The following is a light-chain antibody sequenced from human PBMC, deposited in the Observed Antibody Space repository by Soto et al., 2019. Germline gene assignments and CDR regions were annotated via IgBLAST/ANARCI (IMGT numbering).Light chain of an antibody. CDR3: CSHAGSSSWV. J-gene: IGLJ3*02. CDR1: SSDVGTYNL. CDR2: EGT. Sequence: QPVLTQPASVSGSPGQSITISCTGTSSDVGTYNLVSWYQQHPGKAPRLMIYEGTERPPGVSNRFSGSESGNTASLTISGLQPEDEADYYCCSHAGSSSWVFGGGTKVTVL. V-gene: IGLV2-23*01.